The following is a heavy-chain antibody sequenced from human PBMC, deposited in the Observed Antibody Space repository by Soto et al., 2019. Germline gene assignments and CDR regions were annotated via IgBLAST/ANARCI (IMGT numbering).Heavy chain of an antibody. D-gene: IGHD3-9*01. J-gene: IGHJ6*02. V-gene: IGHV4-31*03. CDR2: IYYSGST. CDR3: ARVDDIGGMDV. Sequence: SETLSLTCTVSGDSISSGGYYWTWIRQHPGKGLEWIGYIYYSGSTFYNPSLKSRLTISADTSKNQFSLKLTSVTAADTAVYYCARVDDIGGMDVWGQGTTVTVSS. CDR1: GDSISSGGYY.